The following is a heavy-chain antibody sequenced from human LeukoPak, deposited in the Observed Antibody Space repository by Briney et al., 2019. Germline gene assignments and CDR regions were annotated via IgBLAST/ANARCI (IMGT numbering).Heavy chain of an antibody. CDR1: GFTFSSYT. CDR2: IYYSGST. J-gene: IGHJ4*02. V-gene: IGHV4-39*01. D-gene: IGHD3-22*01. CDR3: ARRLWYYYDTSGYYYDY. Sequence: GSLRLSCAASGFTFSSYTMSWVRQPPGKGLEWIGSIYYSGSTYYNPSLKSRVTISVDTSKNQFSLKLSSVTAADTAVYYCARRLWYYYDTSGYYYDYWGQGTLVTVSS.